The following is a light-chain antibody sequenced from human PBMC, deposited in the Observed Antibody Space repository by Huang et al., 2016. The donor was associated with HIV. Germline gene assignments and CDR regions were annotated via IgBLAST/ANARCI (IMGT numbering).Light chain of an antibody. V-gene: IGKV1-39*01. CDR3: QQSFSAPRT. CDR2: AAS. Sequence: DIQMTQSPSSLSASVGDSVTITCRASQTISSYLTWYQQKPEKAPKLLIYAASSLQSGVPSRFSGSGSGTDVTLTISSLQPEDFATYYCQQSFSAPRTFGQGTKVEVK. J-gene: IGKJ1*01. CDR1: QTISSY.